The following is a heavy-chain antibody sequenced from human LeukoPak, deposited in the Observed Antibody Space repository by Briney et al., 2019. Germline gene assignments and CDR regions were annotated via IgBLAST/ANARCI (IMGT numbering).Heavy chain of an antibody. CDR3: ARGRKLEIKPGYCSGGSCYHYYMDV. Sequence: GGSLRLSCAASGFTFSSYGMHWVRQAPGKGLEWVAVIWYDGSNKYYADSVKGRSTISRDNSKNTLYLQMNSLRAEDTAVYYCARGRKLEIKPGYCSGGSCYHYYMDVWGKGTTVTVSS. CDR2: IWYDGSNK. D-gene: IGHD2-15*01. V-gene: IGHV3-33*01. J-gene: IGHJ6*03. CDR1: GFTFSSYG.